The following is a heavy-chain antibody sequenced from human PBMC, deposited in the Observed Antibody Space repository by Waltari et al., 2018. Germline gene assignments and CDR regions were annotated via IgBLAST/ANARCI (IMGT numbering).Heavy chain of an antibody. D-gene: IGHD2-15*01. CDR1: GFTFSSYG. V-gene: IGHV3-30*18. Sequence: RLSCAASGFTFSSYGMHWVRQAPGKGLEWVAVISYDGSNKYYADSVKGRFTISRDNSKNTLYLQMNSLRAEDTAVYYCAKDLIEVKLVVVAAITRYYYGMDVWGQGTTVTVSS. CDR2: ISYDGSNK. J-gene: IGHJ6*02. CDR3: AKDLIEVKLVVVAAITRYYYGMDV.